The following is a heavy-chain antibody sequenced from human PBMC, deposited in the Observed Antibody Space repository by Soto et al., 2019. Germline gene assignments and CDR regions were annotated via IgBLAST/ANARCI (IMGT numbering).Heavy chain of an antibody. D-gene: IGHD6-19*01. CDR2: INHSGSA. CDR1: GESFGGYI. CDR3: ARGLITGSHYSGGWYYFDS. V-gene: IGHV4-34*01. Sequence: QVQLQQSGAGLLKPSETLSLTCAVYGESFGGYIWTWIRQTPGKGLQWIGQINHSGSAYYNPSLKSRVTISVHTSNSQFSLELSSVTAADTAVYYCARGLITGSHYSGGWYYFDSWGQGTQVTVSS. J-gene: IGHJ4*02.